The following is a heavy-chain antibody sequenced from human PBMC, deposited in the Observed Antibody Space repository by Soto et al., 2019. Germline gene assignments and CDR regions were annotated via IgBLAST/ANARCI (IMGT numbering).Heavy chain of an antibody. Sequence: GGSLRLSCTASGFTFSTYSMNWVRQAPGKGLEWVSFITTSSSTIYYADSVKGRFTISRDNAKNSLYLQMNSLRDEDTAVYYCARVATTVGGVIPGTCVLDVWGGGDTVSGSS. CDR3: ARVATTVGGVIPGTCVLDV. CDR1: GFTFSTYS. J-gene: IGHJ6*04. V-gene: IGHV3-48*02. D-gene: IGHD3-16*02. CDR2: ITTSSSTI.